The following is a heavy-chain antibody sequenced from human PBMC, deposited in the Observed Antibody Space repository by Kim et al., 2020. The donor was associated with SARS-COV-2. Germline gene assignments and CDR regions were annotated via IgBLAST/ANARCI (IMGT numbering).Heavy chain of an antibody. D-gene: IGHD6-13*01. CDR1: GFTFSSYD. CDR3: ARAGAAADTCGWLCAFYM. J-gene: IGHJ3*02. V-gene: IGHV3-13*04. CDR2: IGTASDT. Sequence: GGSMRLSCTASGFTFSSYDMHWVRQGTGKGLQWVSGIGTASDTFYADSVKGRFTISRENAKNSLYLQMNNLRAGDTAVYYCARAGAAADTCGWLCAFYMRGPGTKGTFS.